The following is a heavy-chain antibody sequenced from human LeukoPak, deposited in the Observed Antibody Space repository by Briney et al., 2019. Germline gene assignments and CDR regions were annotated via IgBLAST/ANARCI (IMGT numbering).Heavy chain of an antibody. J-gene: IGHJ4*02. CDR1: GGSLSGYY. CDR3: ARPVSGSSGWYYNY. Sequence: SETLSLICAVYGGSLSGYYWSGIRRPPGKGLEWMGEINHSGSTNYNPSLKSRVTISVDTSKSQFSLKLSSVTAADTAVYYCARPVSGSSGWYYNYWGQGTLVTVSS. D-gene: IGHD6-19*01. CDR2: INHSGST. V-gene: IGHV4-34*01.